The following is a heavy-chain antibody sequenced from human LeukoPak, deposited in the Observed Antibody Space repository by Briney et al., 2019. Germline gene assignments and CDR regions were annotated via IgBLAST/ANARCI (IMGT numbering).Heavy chain of an antibody. D-gene: IGHD4-17*01. V-gene: IGHV3-74*01. J-gene: IGHJ4*02. CDR1: GFTFSNYW. CDR2: INSDGSST. CDR3: ARERPYYGDDNY. Sequence: PGGSLRLSCAASGFTFSNYWMHWVRQAPGKGLVWVSRINSDGSSTSYADSVKGRFTISRDNAKNTLYLQMNSLRAEDTAVYYCARERPYYGDDNYWGQGTLVTVSS.